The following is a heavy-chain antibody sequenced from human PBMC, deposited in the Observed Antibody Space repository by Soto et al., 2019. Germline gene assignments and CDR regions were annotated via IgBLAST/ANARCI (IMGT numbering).Heavy chain of an antibody. CDR2: ISYDGSNK. V-gene: IGHV3-30-3*01. D-gene: IGHD3-16*02. CDR1: GLSFSNYA. CDR3: ATVRGYRQDFDAFDI. J-gene: IGHJ3*02. Sequence: QVQLVESGGGVVQPGRSLRLSCVASGLSFSNYAMHWVRQAPGKGLEWVAIISYDGSNKYYADSVKGRFTISRDNSKNTLYLQMNNLRTDDTAVYYCATVRGYRQDFDAFDIWGQGTMVTVSS.